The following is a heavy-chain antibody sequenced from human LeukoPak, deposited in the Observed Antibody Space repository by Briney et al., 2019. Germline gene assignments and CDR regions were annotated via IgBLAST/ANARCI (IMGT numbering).Heavy chain of an antibody. Sequence: GGSLRLSCAASGFTFSGYAMNWVRQAPGKGLEWVSLIFASGSTTKYADSVKGRFTISRDNSKNTLYLQMNSLRAGDTAVYYCARDIRYYYDSSGYYLSYWGQGTLVTVSS. D-gene: IGHD3-22*01. CDR1: GFTFSGYA. V-gene: IGHV3-NL1*01. CDR2: IFASGSTT. CDR3: ARDIRYYYDSSGYYLSY. J-gene: IGHJ4*02.